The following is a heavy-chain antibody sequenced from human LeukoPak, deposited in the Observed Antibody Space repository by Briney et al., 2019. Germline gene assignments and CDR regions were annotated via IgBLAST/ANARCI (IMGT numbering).Heavy chain of an antibody. D-gene: IGHD3-10*01. Sequence: SETLSLTCTVSGDSIRSYYWSWIRQPPGKGLEWIGYIYYSGSTDYNPSLKSRVTVSVDTSKNQFSLNLSSVTAADTAVYYCARMVGGYYYFASWGQGTLVTVSS. CDR2: IYYSGST. J-gene: IGHJ4*02. CDR1: GDSIRSYY. V-gene: IGHV4-59*08. CDR3: ARMVGGYYYFAS.